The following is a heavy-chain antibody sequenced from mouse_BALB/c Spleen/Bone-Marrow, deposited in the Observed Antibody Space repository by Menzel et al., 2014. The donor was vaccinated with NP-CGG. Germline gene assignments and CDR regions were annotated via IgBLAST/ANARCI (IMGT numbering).Heavy chain of an antibody. V-gene: IGHV2-6-7*01. CDR3: ARDAGTGRFAY. J-gene: IGHJ3*01. D-gene: IGHD4-1*01. CDR2: IWGDGST. CDR1: GFSLTGYG. Sequence: QVQLQQSGPGLVAPSQSLSITCTVSGFSLTGYGVNWVRQPPGKGLEWLGMIWGDGSTDYNSALKSRRSISKDNSKSQVFLKMNSLQTDDTARYYCARDAGTGRFAYWGQGTLVTVSA.